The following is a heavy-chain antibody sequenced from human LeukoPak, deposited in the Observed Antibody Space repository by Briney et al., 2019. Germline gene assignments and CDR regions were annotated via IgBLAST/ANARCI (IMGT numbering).Heavy chain of an antibody. CDR2: ISSTGIT. Sequence: PSETLSLTCSVSGSSISSNNYCWGWIRQPPGKGLEWLGAISSTGITDYNPALKSRVTISVDTSKNQFSLKLSSVTAADTAFYYCARDPYCSNGVCYAFDIWGQGTMVSVSS. D-gene: IGHD2-8*01. CDR3: ARDPYCSNGVCYAFDI. CDR1: GSSISSNNYC. V-gene: IGHV4-39*07. J-gene: IGHJ3*02.